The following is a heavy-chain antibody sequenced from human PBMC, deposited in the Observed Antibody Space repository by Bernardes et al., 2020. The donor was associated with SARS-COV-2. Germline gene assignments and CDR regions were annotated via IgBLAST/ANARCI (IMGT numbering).Heavy chain of an antibody. D-gene: IGHD2-15*01. V-gene: IGHV1-2*07. CDR2: INPNSGVT. CDR1: EYTFSKYY. CDR3: AREKIDFAVVVATLQPFES. Sequence: SVKVSCKASEYTFSKYYMHFVRQAPGQGFEWLGWINPNSGVTNYAHKFQDRVTLTRDTSISTAYMELNRLTSDDTAIYYCAREKIDFAVVVATLQPFESWAQGTMVIVSS. J-gene: IGHJ5*01.